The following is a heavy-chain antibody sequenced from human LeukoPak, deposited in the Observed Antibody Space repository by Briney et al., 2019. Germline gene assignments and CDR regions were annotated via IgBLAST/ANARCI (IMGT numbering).Heavy chain of an antibody. Sequence: SQTLSLTCAISGDSFSSNSAARNWIRQSPSRGLEWLGRTYYRSKWYNDYAVSVKSRITINPDTSKNQFSLQLNSVTPEDTAVYYCEKEGMKGGWYWGAFDIWAQGKMVTVSS. J-gene: IGHJ3*02. CDR2: TYYRSKWYN. CDR3: EKEGMKGGWYWGAFDI. V-gene: IGHV6-1*01. D-gene: IGHD6-19*01. CDR1: GDSFSSNSAA.